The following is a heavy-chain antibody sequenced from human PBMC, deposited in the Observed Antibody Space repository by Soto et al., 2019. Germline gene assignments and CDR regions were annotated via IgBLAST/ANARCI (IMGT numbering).Heavy chain of an antibody. CDR3: ARRCSSTSCYLYGMDV. CDR1: GYSFTSYW. CDR2: IDPSDSYT. D-gene: IGHD2-2*01. J-gene: IGHJ6*02. Sequence: PGESLKISCKGSGYSFTSYWISWVRQMPGKGLEWMGRIDPSDSYTNYSPSFQGHVTISADKSISTAYLQWSSLKASDTAMYYCARRCSSTSCYLYGMDVWGQGTTVTAP. V-gene: IGHV5-10-1*01.